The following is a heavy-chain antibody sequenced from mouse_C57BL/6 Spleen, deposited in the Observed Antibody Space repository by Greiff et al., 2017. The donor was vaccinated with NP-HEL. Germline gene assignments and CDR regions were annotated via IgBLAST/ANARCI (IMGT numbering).Heavy chain of an antibody. J-gene: IGHJ2*01. Sequence: QVQLKQSGAELVRPGTSVKVSCKASGYAFTNYLIEWVKQRPGQGLEWIGVINPGSGGTNYNEKFKGKATLTADKSSSTAYMQLSSLTSEDSAVYFCARSLSYYYGSEAGYFDYWGQGTTLTVSS. CDR2: INPGSGGT. CDR3: ARSLSYYYGSEAGYFDY. V-gene: IGHV1-54*01. D-gene: IGHD1-1*01. CDR1: GYAFTNYL.